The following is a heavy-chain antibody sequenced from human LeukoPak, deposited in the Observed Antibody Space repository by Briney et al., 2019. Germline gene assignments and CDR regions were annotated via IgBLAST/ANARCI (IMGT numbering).Heavy chain of an antibody. V-gene: IGHV3-21*01. CDR2: ISSSSSYI. J-gene: IGHJ3*02. CDR1: GFTFSSYS. Sequence: PGGSLRLSCAASGFTFSSYSMNWVRQAPGKGLEWVSSISSSSSYIYYADSVKGRFTISRDNAKKSLYLQMKSLRAEDTAVYYCASEITQTPVNDAFDIWGQGTMVTVSS. CDR3: ASEITQTPVNDAFDI. D-gene: IGHD3-16*01.